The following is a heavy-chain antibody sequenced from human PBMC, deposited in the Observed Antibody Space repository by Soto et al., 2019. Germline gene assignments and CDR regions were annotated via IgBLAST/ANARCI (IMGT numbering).Heavy chain of an antibody. CDR2: ISLYSDGT. V-gene: IGHV1-18*01. Sequence: VKVSCKTSGYTFSNYGITWVRQAPGQPLEWLGWISLYSDGTNYAQKFQGRVTMTTDTSTTTAYMELRNLRPDDTAVYYCARWLQLRPLDYWGQGTLVTGSS. CDR3: ARWLQLRPLDY. J-gene: IGHJ4*02. CDR1: GYTFSNYG. D-gene: IGHD5-12*01.